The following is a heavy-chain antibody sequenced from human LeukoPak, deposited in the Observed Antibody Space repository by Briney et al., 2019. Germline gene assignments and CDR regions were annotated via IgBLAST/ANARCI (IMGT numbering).Heavy chain of an antibody. CDR1: GYTFTSHG. J-gene: IGHJ4*02. CDR2: ITVNNGYT. Sequence: ASVKVSCKAAGYTFTSHGFIWLRQAPGQGLEWMGWITVNNGYTKYAQELQGRVTMTTDTSTSTAYMELRSLRSDDTAVYYCAKVHCISTNCNHIWTYFDYWGQGTLVAVSS. CDR3: AKVHCISTNCNHIWTYFDY. V-gene: IGHV1-18*01. D-gene: IGHD2-2*01.